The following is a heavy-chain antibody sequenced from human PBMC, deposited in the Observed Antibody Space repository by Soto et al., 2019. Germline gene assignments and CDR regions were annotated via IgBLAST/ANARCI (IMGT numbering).Heavy chain of an antibody. J-gene: IGHJ4*02. CDR3: ARALRDGYNYPSPYYFDY. V-gene: IGHV1-69*13. CDR1: GGTFSSYA. Sequence: ASVKVSCKASGGTFSSYAISWVRQAPGRGLEWMGGIIPIFGTANYAQKFQGRVTITADESTSTAYMELSSLRSEDTAVYYCARALRDGYNYPSPYYFDYWGQGTLVTVSS. D-gene: IGHD5-12*01. CDR2: IIPIFGTA.